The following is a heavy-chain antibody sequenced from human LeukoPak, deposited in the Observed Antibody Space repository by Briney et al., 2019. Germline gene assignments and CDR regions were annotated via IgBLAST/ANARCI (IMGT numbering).Heavy chain of an antibody. CDR3: ARLKIPSYYYGMDV. D-gene: IGHD2-21*01. J-gene: IGHJ6*04. Sequence: SETPSLTCAVYGGSFSGYYWSWIRQPPGKGLEWIGEINHSGSTNYNPSLKSRVTISVDTSKNQFSLKLSSVTAADTAVYYCARLKIPSYYYGMDVWGKGTTVTVSS. V-gene: IGHV4-34*01. CDR1: GGSFSGYY. CDR2: INHSGST.